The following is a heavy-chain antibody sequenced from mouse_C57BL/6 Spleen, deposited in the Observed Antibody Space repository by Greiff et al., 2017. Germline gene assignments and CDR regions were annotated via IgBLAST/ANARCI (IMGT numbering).Heavy chain of an antibody. V-gene: IGHV1-52*01. CDR1: GYTFTSYW. D-gene: IGHD1-1*01. Sequence: QVQLQQPGAELVRPGSSVKLSCKASGYTFTSYWMHWVKQRPIQGLEWIGNIDPSDSETHYNQKFKDKATLTVDKSSSTAYMQHSRLTSEDSAVYYCAIRYYYGSSLFAYWGQGTLVTVSA. J-gene: IGHJ3*01. CDR2: IDPSDSET. CDR3: AIRYYYGSSLFAY.